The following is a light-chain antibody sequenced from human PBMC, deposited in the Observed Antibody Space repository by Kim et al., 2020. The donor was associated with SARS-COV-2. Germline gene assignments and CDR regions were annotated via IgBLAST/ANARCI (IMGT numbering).Light chain of an antibody. V-gene: IGKV1-5*01. Sequence: GDRVTITCRASQSISSWLAWYQQKPGKAPKLLIYDASSLESGVPSRFSGSGSGTEFTLTISSLQPDDFATYYCQQYNSYRGTFGQGPKV. J-gene: IGKJ1*01. CDR3: QQYNSYRGT. CDR2: DAS. CDR1: QSISSW.